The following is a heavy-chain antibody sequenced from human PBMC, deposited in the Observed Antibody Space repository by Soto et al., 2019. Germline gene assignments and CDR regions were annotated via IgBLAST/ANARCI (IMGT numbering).Heavy chain of an antibody. J-gene: IGHJ4*02. CDR1: GGSVSNGLYY. CDR3: SRYCNNTDCRHLYYIDY. V-gene: IGHV4-61*01. CDR2: VYFTGTT. D-gene: IGHD2-8*01. Sequence: SETLSLTCTVSGGSVSNGLYYWSCLRPPPGKGPEWNGNVYFTGTTSYNPSLKSRVTMSIYTYKDQFFLKLTSVTAADTAVYYCSRYCNNTDCRHLYYIDYWGPGTLVTVSS.